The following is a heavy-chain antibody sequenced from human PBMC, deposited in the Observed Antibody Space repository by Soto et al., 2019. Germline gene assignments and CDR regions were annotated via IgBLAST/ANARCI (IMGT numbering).Heavy chain of an antibody. Sequence: PSETLSLTCAVYGGSFSGYYWSWIRQPPGKGLEWIGEINHSGSTNYNPSLKSRVTISVDTSKNQFSLKLSSVTAADTAVYYCARGHDSNPKGVVLDPWGQGTLVTVSS. CDR3: ARGHDSNPKGVVLDP. D-gene: IGHD3-3*01. J-gene: IGHJ5*02. CDR1: GGSFSGYY. V-gene: IGHV4-34*01. CDR2: INHSGST.